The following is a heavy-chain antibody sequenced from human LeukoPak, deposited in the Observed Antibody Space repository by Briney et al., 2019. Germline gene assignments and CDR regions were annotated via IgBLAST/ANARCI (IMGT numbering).Heavy chain of an antibody. J-gene: IGHJ4*02. D-gene: IGHD3-22*01. CDR3: ARPNSSGYISPFDY. V-gene: IGHV3-20*04. CDR2: INWNGGRT. Sequence: GGSLRLSCAASGFTFDDYAMSWVRQAPGKGLEWVSSINWNGGRTGYAESVKGRFTISRDNAKKSLYLQMNSLRAEDTALYYYARPNSSGYISPFDYWGQGSLVTVSS. CDR1: GFTFDDYA.